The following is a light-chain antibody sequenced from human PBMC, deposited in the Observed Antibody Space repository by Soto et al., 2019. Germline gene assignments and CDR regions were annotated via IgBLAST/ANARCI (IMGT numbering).Light chain of an antibody. CDR3: CSYAGSSIP. CDR1: SSDVGSYNL. CDR2: EGS. J-gene: IGLJ2*01. V-gene: IGLV2-23*01. Sequence: QSALTQPASVSVSPGQAITISCTGTSSDVGSYNLVSWYQQHPGKAPKLMIYEGSKRPSGVSNRFSGSKSGNTASLTISVLQAADEADYYCCSYAGSSIPFGGGTKLTVL.